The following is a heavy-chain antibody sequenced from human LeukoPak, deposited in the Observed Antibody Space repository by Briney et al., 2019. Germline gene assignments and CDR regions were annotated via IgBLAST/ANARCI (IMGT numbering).Heavy chain of an antibody. CDR1: GDSISTSKSY. J-gene: IGHJ6*03. CDR3: ARRGNYYDSSGYSRYYYYYYMDV. Sequence: SETLSLTCTVSGDSISTSKSYWGWIRQPPLKGLEWIGSIYYTGNTYYNASLKSRVTISVDTSKNQFSLKLSSVTAADTAVYYCARRGNYYDSSGYSRYYYYYYMDVWGKGTTVTISS. CDR2: IYYTGNT. D-gene: IGHD3-22*01. V-gene: IGHV4-39*07.